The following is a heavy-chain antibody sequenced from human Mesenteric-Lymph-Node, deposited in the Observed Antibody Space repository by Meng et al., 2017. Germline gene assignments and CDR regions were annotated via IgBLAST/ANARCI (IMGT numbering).Heavy chain of an antibody. CDR2: IYYSGST. Sequence: QVQLRGSGPGLVTPSEPLSLTCTVSGASISSYYWSWIRQPPGKGLEWIGHIYYSGSTNYNPSLKSRVTISVDTSKNQFSLKLSSVTATDTAVYYCARQSGYFDYWGQGTLVTVSS. CDR3: ARQSGYFDY. CDR1: GASISSYY. D-gene: IGHD3-10*01. J-gene: IGHJ4*02. V-gene: IGHV4-59*08.